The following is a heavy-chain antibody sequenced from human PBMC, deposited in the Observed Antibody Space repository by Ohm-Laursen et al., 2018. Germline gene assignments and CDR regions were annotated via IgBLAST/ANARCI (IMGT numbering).Heavy chain of an antibody. J-gene: IGHJ4*02. CDR2: ISGSGASS. D-gene: IGHD2-21*01. CDR3: AKGDFRADS. V-gene: IGHV3-23*05. CDR1: GFTFSSYA. Sequence: SLRLSCTASGFTFSSYAMSWVRQTPGKSLECISTISGSGASSHYADSVKGRFTISKDNSKNTLYLHMNSLRAEDTAVYYCAKGDFRADSWGQGTLVTVSS.